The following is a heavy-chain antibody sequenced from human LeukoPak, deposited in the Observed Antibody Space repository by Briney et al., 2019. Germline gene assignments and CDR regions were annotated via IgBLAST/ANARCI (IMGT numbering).Heavy chain of an antibody. Sequence: ASVKVSCKASGYTFTSYGISWVRQAPGQGLEWMGWISAYNGNTNYAQKLQGRATMTTDTSTSTAYMELRSLRSDDTAVYYCARDLRVNYYDSSGYYPVPSFDYWGQGTLVTVSS. CDR3: ARDLRVNYYDSSGYYPVPSFDY. CDR1: GYTFTSYG. J-gene: IGHJ4*02. CDR2: ISAYNGNT. D-gene: IGHD3-22*01. V-gene: IGHV1-18*01.